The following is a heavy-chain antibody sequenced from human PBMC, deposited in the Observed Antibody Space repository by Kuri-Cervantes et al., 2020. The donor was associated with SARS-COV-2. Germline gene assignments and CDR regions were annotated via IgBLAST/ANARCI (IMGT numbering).Heavy chain of an antibody. CDR2: TYYRSKWYN. CDR3: ARESIVVVIKGVRYYYYGMDV. D-gene: IGHD3-22*01. CDR1: GDSVSSNSAA. J-gene: IGHJ6*02. V-gene: IGHV6-1*01. Sequence: SCAISGDSVSSNSAAWNWIRQSPSRGLEWLGRTYYRSKWYNDYAVSVKSRITINPDTSKNQFSLQLNSVTPEDTAVYYCARESIVVVIKGVRYYYYGMDVWGQGTTVTVSS.